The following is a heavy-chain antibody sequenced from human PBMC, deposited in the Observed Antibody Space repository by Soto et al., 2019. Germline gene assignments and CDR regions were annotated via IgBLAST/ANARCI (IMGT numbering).Heavy chain of an antibody. V-gene: IGHV4-4*07. Sequence: QVQLQESGPGLVKPSETLSLTCTVSGGSISSYYWSWIRQPAGKGLEWIGRIYTSGSTNYNPSLKSRVTMSVDTSKNQFSLRLSSVTAADTAVYYCARGRGNWNLNWFDPWGKGTLVTVSS. CDR2: IYTSGST. CDR3: ARGRGNWNLNWFDP. D-gene: IGHD1-20*01. CDR1: GGSISSYY. J-gene: IGHJ5*02.